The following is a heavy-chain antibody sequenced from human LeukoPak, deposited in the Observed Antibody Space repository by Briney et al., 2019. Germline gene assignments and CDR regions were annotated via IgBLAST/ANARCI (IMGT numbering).Heavy chain of an antibody. CDR3: AELGITMIGGV. CDR1: GFTFSSYG. D-gene: IGHD3-10*02. V-gene: IGHV3-21*01. CDR2: NI. J-gene: IGHJ6*04. Sequence: PGGTLRLSCAASGFTFSSYGMSWVRQAPGKGLEWVSSNIYYADSVKGRFTISRDNAKNSLYLQMNSLRAEDTAVYYCAELGITMIGGVWGKGTTVTISS.